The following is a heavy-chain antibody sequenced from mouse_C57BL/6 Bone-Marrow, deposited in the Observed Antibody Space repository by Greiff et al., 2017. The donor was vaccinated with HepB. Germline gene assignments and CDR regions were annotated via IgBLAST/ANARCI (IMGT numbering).Heavy chain of an antibody. V-gene: IGHV7-3*01. J-gene: IGHJ4*01. CDR2: IRNKANGYTT. CDR3: ARCPSYVAMDY. D-gene: IGHD1-1*01. CDR1: GFTFTDYY. Sequence: EVKLLESGGGLVQPGGSLSLSCAASGFTFTDYYMSWVRQPPGKALEWLGFIRNKANGYTTEYSASVKGRFTISRDNSQSILYLQMNALRAEDSATYYCARCPSYVAMDYWGQGTSVTVSS.